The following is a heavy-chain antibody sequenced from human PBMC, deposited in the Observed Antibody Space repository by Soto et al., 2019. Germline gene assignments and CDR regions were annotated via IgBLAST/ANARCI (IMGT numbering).Heavy chain of an antibody. CDR1: GYTFTSFG. CDR2: IGTYNGNT. J-gene: IGHJ4*02. D-gene: IGHD5-18*01. Sequence: GASVKVSCKASGYTFTSFGISWVRQAPGQGLEWVGWIGTYNGNTNYGRSLQGRLIMTTDTSTNTAYLEVRGLRSEDTAVYYCARTAMVIFEDSYYFDYWGQGTLVTVSS. V-gene: IGHV1-18*01. CDR3: ARTAMVIFEDSYYFDY.